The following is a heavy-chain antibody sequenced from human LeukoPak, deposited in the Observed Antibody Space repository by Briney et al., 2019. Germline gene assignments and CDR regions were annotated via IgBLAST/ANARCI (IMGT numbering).Heavy chain of an antibody. D-gene: IGHD3-16*01. CDR1: GGSISSGSFY. Sequence: SETLSLTCTVSGGSISSGSFYWSWIRQSPGKGLEWIGEISHSGSINYTPSLKSRVTLSIDTSKDQFSLKLTSVTAADTAVYYCARGMIDARLQDWGQGTLVTVSS. CDR3: ARGMIDARLQD. CDR2: ISHSGSI. V-gene: IGHV4-39*07. J-gene: IGHJ4*02.